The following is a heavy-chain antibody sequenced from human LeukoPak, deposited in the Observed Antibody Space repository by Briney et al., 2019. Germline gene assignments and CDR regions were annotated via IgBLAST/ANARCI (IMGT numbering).Heavy chain of an antibody. Sequence: PSETLSLTCTVSGGSISSYYWSWIRQPPGKGLEWIGYIYYSGSTNHNPSLKSRVTISVDTSKNQFSLKLSSVTAADTAVYYCARDSASIAGFDYWGQGTLVTVSS. D-gene: IGHD6-6*01. CDR3: ARDSASIAGFDY. J-gene: IGHJ4*02. CDR2: IYYSGST. CDR1: GGSISSYY. V-gene: IGHV4-59*01.